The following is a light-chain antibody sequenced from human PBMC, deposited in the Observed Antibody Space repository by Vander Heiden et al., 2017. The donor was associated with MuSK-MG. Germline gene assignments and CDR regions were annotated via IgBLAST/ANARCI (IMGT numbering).Light chain of an antibody. Sequence: DIVMTQSPDSLAVSLGERATINCKSSQSVLYSSNNKNYLAWYQQKPGQPPKLLIYWASTRESGVPDRFSGRGSGTDFTLTISSLQAEDVAVYYCQQYDSTPPAFGGETKVDIK. CDR1: QSVLYSSNNKNY. V-gene: IGKV4-1*01. CDR2: WAS. CDR3: QQYDSTPPA. J-gene: IGKJ4*01.